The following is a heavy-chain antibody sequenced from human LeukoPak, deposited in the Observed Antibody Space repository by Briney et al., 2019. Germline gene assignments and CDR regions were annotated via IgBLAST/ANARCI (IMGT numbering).Heavy chain of an antibody. Sequence: ASVKVSCKASGYTFTGYYMHWVRQAPRQGLEWMGWINPNSGGTNYAQKFQGWVTMTRDTSISTAYMELSRLRSDDTAVYYCARGTGYSYGSVGYWGQGTLVTVSS. D-gene: IGHD5-18*01. CDR1: GYTFTGYY. V-gene: IGHV1-2*04. CDR3: ARGTGYSYGSVGY. CDR2: INPNSGGT. J-gene: IGHJ4*02.